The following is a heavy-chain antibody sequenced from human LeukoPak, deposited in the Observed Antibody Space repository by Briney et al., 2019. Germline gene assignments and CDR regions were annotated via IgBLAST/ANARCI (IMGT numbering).Heavy chain of an antibody. CDR2: IYYSGST. J-gene: IGHJ6*03. Sequence: SETLSLTCTVSGGSISSSSYYWGWIRQPPGKGLEWIGSIYYSGSTYYNPSLKSRVTISVDTSKNQFSLKLSSVTAADTAVYYCARAPGFLEWYPGYYYMDVWGKGTTVTVSS. D-gene: IGHD3-3*01. CDR3: ARAPGFLEWYPGYYYMDV. V-gene: IGHV4-39*07. CDR1: GGSISSSSYY.